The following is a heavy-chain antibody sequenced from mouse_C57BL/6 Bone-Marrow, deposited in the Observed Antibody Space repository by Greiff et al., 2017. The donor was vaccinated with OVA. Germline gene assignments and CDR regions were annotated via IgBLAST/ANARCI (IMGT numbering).Heavy chain of an antibody. J-gene: IGHJ2*01. CDR3: ARSYYDYDGGGLDY. D-gene: IGHD2-4*01. Sequence: VQLQQSGAELVKPGASVKISCKASGYAFSSYWMNWVKQRPGKGLEWIGQIYPGDGDTNYNGKFKGKATLTADKSSSTAYMQLSSLTSEDSAVYFCARSYYDYDGGGLDYWGQGTTLTVSS. V-gene: IGHV1-80*01. CDR2: IYPGDGDT. CDR1: GYAFSSYW.